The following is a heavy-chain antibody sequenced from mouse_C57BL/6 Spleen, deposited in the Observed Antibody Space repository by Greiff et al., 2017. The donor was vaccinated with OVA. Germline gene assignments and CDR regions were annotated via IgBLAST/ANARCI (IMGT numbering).Heavy chain of an antibody. V-gene: IGHV1-82*01. CDR2: IYPGDGDT. Sequence: QVQLKQSGPELVKPGASVKISCKASGYAFSSSWMNWVKQRPGKGLEWIGRIYPGDGDTNYNGKFKGKATLPADKSSSTAYMQLSSLTSEDSAVYFCARNYGSSSYFDYWGQGTTLTVSS. CDR3: ARNYGSSSYFDY. D-gene: IGHD1-1*01. J-gene: IGHJ2*01. CDR1: GYAFSSSW.